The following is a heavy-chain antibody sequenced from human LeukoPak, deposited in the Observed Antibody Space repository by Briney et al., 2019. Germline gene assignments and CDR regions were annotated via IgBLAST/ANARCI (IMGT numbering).Heavy chain of an antibody. CDR3: ARTAGIAVAGSRQYFDY. CDR2: FYYSGNT. J-gene: IGHJ4*02. Sequence: SETLSLTCSVSGGSISSSSYYWGWIRQPPGKGLEWIGGFYYSGNTYYNPSLKGRVTISVDTSKNEFSLKLRSVTAADTAVYYCARTAGIAVAGSRQYFDYWGQGTLVTVSS. CDR1: GGSISSSSYY. V-gene: IGHV4-39*01. D-gene: IGHD6-19*01.